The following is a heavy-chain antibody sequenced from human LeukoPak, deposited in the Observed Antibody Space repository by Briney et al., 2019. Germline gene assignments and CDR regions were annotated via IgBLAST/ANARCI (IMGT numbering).Heavy chain of an antibody. V-gene: IGHV4-4*07. Sequence: SDTLSLTCSVSVDCMSRYHGIWLRQPAGEALEWIGRIYTSGSTNYNPSLKGRVTMSVDTSKNQFSLKLSSVTAADTAVYYCARFSGGQDGAFDIWGQGTMVTVSS. CDR2: IYTSGST. D-gene: IGHD2-15*01. J-gene: IGHJ3*02. CDR1: VDCMSRYH. CDR3: ARFSGGQDGAFDI.